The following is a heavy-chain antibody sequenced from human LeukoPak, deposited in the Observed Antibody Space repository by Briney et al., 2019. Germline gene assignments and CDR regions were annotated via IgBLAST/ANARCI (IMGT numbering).Heavy chain of an antibody. J-gene: IGHJ5*02. CDR3: VKVGYGSGTWGWFDP. V-gene: IGHV4-59*11. D-gene: IGHD3-10*01. CDR1: GASISGHY. Sequence: SETLSLTCNVSGASISGHYWSWIRQSPGNGLECIGYIYSGSVDYNPSLKSRATISGDASKNQVSLILKSVTPADTAMYYCVKVGYGSGTWGWFDPWGQGILVTVST. CDR2: IYSGSV.